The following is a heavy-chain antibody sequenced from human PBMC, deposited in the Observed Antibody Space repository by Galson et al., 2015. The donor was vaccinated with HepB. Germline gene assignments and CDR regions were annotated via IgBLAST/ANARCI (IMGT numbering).Heavy chain of an antibody. J-gene: IGHJ6*02. CDR3: ARDAGSSGWGVLVPPYYYYGMDV. CDR2: TYYRSKWYN. D-gene: IGHD6-19*01. Sequence: CAISGDSVSSNSAAWNWIRQSPSRGLEWLGRTYYRSKWYNDYAVSVKSRITINPDTSKNQFSLQLNSVTPEDTAVYYCARDAGSSGWGVLVPPYYYYGMDVWGQGTTVTVSS. V-gene: IGHV6-1*01. CDR1: GDSVSSNSAA.